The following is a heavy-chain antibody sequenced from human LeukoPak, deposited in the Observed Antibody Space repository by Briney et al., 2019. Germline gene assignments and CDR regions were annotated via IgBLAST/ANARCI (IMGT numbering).Heavy chain of an antibody. CDR2: IKHDGSEK. D-gene: IGHD6-13*01. CDR1: GFTFSRHW. V-gene: IGHV3-7*03. J-gene: IGHJ5*02. Sequence: PGGSLRLSCAASGFTFSRHWMTWVRQAPGKGLEWVANIKHDGSEKNYVDSVKGRFSISRDSSRNTLYLQMNSLRVEDTAVYYCAGDTHSSNWYDHWGQGTLVTVSS. CDR3: AGDTHSSNWYDH.